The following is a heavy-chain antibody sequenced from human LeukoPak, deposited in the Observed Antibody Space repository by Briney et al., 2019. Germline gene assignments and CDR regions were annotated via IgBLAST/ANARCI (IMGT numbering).Heavy chain of an antibody. V-gene: IGHV1-2*02. CDR3: ARGEGWIIDY. D-gene: IGHD6-19*01. CDR1: GYTFSGFY. CDR2: INPNSGGT. Sequence: ASVKVSCKASGYTFSGFYIHWVRQAPGQGLEWMGWINPNSGGTIYAQKFQGRVTMTRVTSINTADMELNRLRSDDTAVYYCARGEGWIIDYWGQGTLVTVSS. J-gene: IGHJ4*02.